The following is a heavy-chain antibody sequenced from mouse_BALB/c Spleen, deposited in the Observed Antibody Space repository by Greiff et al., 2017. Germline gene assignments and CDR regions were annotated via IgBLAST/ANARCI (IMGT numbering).Heavy chain of an antibody. V-gene: IGHV1S26*01. CDR1: GYTFTSYW. Sequence: VQLQQSGAELVKPGASVKMSCKASGYTFTSYWMHWVKQRPGQGLEWIGYINPSTGYTEYNQKFKDKATLTADKSSSTAYMQLSSLTSEDSAVYYCARYYDGYYDAMDYWGQGTSVTVSS. D-gene: IGHD2-3*01. CDR2: INPSTGYT. J-gene: IGHJ4*01. CDR3: ARYYDGYYDAMDY.